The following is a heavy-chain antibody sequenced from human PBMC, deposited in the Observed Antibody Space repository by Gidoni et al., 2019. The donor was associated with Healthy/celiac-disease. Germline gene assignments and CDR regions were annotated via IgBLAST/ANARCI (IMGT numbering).Heavy chain of an antibody. J-gene: IGHJ3*02. D-gene: IGHD1-26*01. CDR3: ARSVRAEMYSGSPRNDAFDI. Sequence: QVQLVQSGAEVKKPGSSVKVSCKASGGTFSSYAISWVRQAPGQGLGWMGGIIPIFGTANYAQKFQGRVTITADESTSTAYMELSSLRSEDTAVYYCARSVRAEMYSGSPRNDAFDIWGQGTIVTVSS. CDR2: IIPIFGTA. V-gene: IGHV1-69*01. CDR1: GGTFSSYA.